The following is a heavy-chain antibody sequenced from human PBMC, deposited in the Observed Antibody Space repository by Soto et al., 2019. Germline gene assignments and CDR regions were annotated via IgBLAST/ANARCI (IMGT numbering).Heavy chain of an antibody. Sequence: QVQLVQSGAEVKQPGASVRVSCKASGYTFTSYDINWVRQAAGQGLEWMGWISPNSGKTGYAQKFQGRITMTRNTSKNTAYMEMSSLTSEDTAMYYCARGFDSVTWFDPWGQGTLGTVSS. CDR3: ARGFDSVTWFDP. CDR2: ISPNSGKT. D-gene: IGHD3-9*01. V-gene: IGHV1-8*01. J-gene: IGHJ5*02. CDR1: GYTFTSYD.